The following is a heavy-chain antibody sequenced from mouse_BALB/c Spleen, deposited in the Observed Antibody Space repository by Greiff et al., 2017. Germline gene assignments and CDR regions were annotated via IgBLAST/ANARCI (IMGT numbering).Heavy chain of an antibody. D-gene: IGHD2-4*01. CDR1: GYTFSSYW. J-gene: IGHJ3*01. V-gene: IGHV1-9*01. Sequence: QVQLKESGAELMKPGASVKISCKATGYTFSSYWIEWVKQRPGHGLEWIGEILPGSGSTNYNEKFKGKATFTADTSSNTAYMQLSSLTSEDSAVYYCAREDYDYPWFAYWGQGTLVTVSA. CDR3: AREDYDYPWFAY. CDR2: ILPGSGST.